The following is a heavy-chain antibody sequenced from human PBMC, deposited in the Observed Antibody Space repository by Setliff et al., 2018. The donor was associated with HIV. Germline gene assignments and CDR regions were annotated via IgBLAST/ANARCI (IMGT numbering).Heavy chain of an antibody. CDR2: MNPNSGNT. CDR1: GYTFTSYN. D-gene: IGHD3-10*01. V-gene: IGHV1-8*03. J-gene: IGHJ3*02. Sequence: ASVKVSCKASGYTFTSYNINWVRQATGQGLEWVQQATGQGLEWMGWMNPNSGNTDYAQKFPGRVTITRNTSISTAYMELSSLRSEDTAVYYCARVQLSMVRGPLDAFDIWGQGTMVTVSS. CDR3: ARVQLSMVRGPLDAFDI.